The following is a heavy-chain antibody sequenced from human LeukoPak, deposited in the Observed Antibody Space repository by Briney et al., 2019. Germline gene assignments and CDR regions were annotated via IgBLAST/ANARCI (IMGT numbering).Heavy chain of an antibody. D-gene: IGHD1-1*01. Sequence: ASVKVSCKASGYTFTGYYMHWVRQAPGQGLEWMGWINPNSGGTNYAQKFQGRVTMTRDTSISTAYMELSRLRSDDTAVYYCARFRGSRRGAFDIWGQGTMVTVSS. V-gene: IGHV1-2*02. CDR1: GYTFTGYY. CDR2: INPNSGGT. CDR3: ARFRGSRRGAFDI. J-gene: IGHJ3*02.